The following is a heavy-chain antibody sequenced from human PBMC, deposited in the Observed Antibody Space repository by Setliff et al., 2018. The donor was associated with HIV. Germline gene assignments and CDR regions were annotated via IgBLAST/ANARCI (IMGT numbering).Heavy chain of an antibody. CDR3: ARETITMVRGATHQETEYYYYYGMDV. CDR2: IYYSGST. Sequence: SETLSLTCTVSDGSFSSDYWTWIRQTPGKGLEWIGYIYYSGSTKYNPSLTSRVTISVDTSKNHFSLKLTSVTAADTAVYYCARETITMVRGATHQETEYYYYYGMDVWGQGTTVTVSS. CDR1: DGSFSSDY. D-gene: IGHD3-10*01. J-gene: IGHJ6*02. V-gene: IGHV4-59*01.